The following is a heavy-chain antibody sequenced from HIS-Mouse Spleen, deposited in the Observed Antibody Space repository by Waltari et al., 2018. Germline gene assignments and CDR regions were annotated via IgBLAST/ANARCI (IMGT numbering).Heavy chain of an antibody. CDR2: INHSGST. V-gene: IGHV4-34*01. CDR1: GGSFSGYY. D-gene: IGHD7-27*01. CDR3: ARVGLTVDY. Sequence: QVQLQQWGAGLLKPSETLSLTCAFYGGSFSGYYWSWIRQPPGKGLEWIGEINHSGSTNYNPSLKSRVTISVDTSKNQFSLKLSSVTAADTAVYYCARVGLTVDYWGQGTLVTVSS. J-gene: IGHJ4*02.